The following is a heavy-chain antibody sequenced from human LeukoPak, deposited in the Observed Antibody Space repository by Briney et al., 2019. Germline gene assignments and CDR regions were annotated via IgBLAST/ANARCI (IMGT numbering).Heavy chain of an antibody. CDR1: GGSISSYY. Sequence: SETLSLTCAVSGGSISSYYWSWIRQPPGKGLEWIGCIYYSGSTNYNPSLKSRVTISVDTSMNRFSLKLSSVTAADTAVYYCASAGSSGYYYFDYWGQGTLVTVSS. D-gene: IGHD3-22*01. J-gene: IGHJ4*02. CDR2: IYYSGST. V-gene: IGHV4-59*01. CDR3: ASAGSSGYYYFDY.